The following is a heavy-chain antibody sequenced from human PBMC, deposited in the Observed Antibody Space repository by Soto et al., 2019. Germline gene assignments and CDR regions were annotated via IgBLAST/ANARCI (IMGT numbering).Heavy chain of an antibody. CDR1: GGPFSNYG. V-gene: IGHV1-69*06. Sequence: QVQLGQSGAEVKKPGSSVKVSCKASGGPFSNYGISWVRQVPGQGLEWMGGIIPVFGTPNYAQKFQGRVTITADRSTRTAYMELSSLRSEDTAVYYCARDRHDYGDYDYGMEVWGQGTTVTVSS. J-gene: IGHJ6*02. D-gene: IGHD4-17*01. CDR3: ARDRHDYGDYDYGMEV. CDR2: IIPVFGTP.